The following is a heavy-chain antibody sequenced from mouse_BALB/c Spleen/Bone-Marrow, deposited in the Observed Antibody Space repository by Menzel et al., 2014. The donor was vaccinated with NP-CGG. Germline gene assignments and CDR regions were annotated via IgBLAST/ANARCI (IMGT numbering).Heavy chain of an antibody. J-gene: IGHJ3*01. Sequence: VQLQQSGPGLVKPSQSLSLTCSVTGCSITSGYYWNWIRQFPGNKLEWMGDISYDGSNNYNPSLKNRISITRDTSKNQFFLRLNSVTTEDTATYYCARRFYWGQGTLVTVSA. CDR1: GCSITSGYY. CDR2: ISYDGSN. V-gene: IGHV3-6*02. CDR3: ARRFY.